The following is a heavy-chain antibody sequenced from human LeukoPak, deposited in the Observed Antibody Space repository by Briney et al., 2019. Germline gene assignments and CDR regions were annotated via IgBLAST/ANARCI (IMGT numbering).Heavy chain of an antibody. CDR1: GLTFSRYA. J-gene: IGHJ3*02. D-gene: IGHD3-22*01. Sequence: GGSLRLSCAASGLTFSRYAMTWVRQAPGEGLEWVSSISGNGAATYYADSVKGRFTISRDNSNNMLYLQMNSLRAEDTAVYYCARAAMDSSGYYWSEAFDIWGQGTMVTVSS. V-gene: IGHV3-23*01. CDR3: ARAAMDSSGYYWSEAFDI. CDR2: ISGNGAAT.